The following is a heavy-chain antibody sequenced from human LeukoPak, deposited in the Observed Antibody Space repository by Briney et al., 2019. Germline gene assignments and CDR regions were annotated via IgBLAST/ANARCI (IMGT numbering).Heavy chain of an antibody. CDR1: GGSFSGYY. V-gene: IGHV4-34*01. CDR3: ARGYNWNDVTIDY. J-gene: IGHJ4*02. Sequence: SETLSLTCAVYGGSFSGYYWSWIRQPPGKGLEWIGEINHSGSTNYNPSLKSRVTISVDTSKNQFSLSLSSVTAADTAVYYCARGYNWNDVTIDYWGQGTLVTVSS. CDR2: INHSGST. D-gene: IGHD1-20*01.